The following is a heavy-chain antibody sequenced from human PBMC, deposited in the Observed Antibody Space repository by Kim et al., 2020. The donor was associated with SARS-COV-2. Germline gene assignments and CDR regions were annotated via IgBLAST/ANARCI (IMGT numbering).Heavy chain of an antibody. CDR2: INHSGST. D-gene: IGHD2-2*01. Sequence: SETLSLTCAVYGGSFSGYYWSWIRQPPGKGLEWIGEINHSGSTNYNPSLKSRVTISVDTSKNQFSLKLSSVTAADTAVYYCARARHCSSTSCYRGHYNYYGMDVWGQGTTVTVSS. CDR1: GGSFSGYY. CDR3: ARARHCSSTSCYRGHYNYYGMDV. J-gene: IGHJ6*02. V-gene: IGHV4-34*01.